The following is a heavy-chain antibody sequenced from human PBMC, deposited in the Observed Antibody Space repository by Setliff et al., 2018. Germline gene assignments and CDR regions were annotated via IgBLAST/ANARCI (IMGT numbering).Heavy chain of an antibody. CDR3: ARMPTSGYYASPKYYMDV. J-gene: IGHJ6*03. D-gene: IGHD3-22*01. CDR1: GFIFSTYW. Sequence: PGGSLRLSCAASGFIFSTYWMSWVRQAPGKGLEWVANIKQDGSDKYYVDPVKGRFTISRDNARNSLYLQMNSLGAEDTAVYYCARMPTSGYYASPKYYMDVWGKGTMVTVSS. CDR2: IKQDGSDK. V-gene: IGHV3-7*03.